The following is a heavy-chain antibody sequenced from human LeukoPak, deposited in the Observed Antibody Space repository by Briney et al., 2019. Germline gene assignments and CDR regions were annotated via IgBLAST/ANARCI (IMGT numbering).Heavy chain of an antibody. J-gene: IGHJ4*02. CDR3: ARGWLLRLYFDD. V-gene: IGHV1-18*01. CDR2: LSAHIGDT. D-gene: IGHD2-15*01. Sequence: ASVKVSCKASGYSFTTFGITWVRQAPGQGLEWMAWLSAHIGDTNYSQKFQGRVTVTSDTSTSTAYMELRSLRSDDTAVYYCARGWLLRLYFDDWGQGTLVTVSS. CDR1: GYSFTTFG.